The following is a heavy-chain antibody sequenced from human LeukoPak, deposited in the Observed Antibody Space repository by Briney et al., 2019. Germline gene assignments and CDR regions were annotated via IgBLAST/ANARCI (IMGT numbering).Heavy chain of an antibody. CDR1: GYSFSIYW. CDR3: ARRGTRSNSEWFDP. CDR2: VYPGDSDV. V-gene: IGHV5-51*01. D-gene: IGHD3-16*01. Sequence: GESLKISCKGSGYSFSIYWIAWVRQMPGKGLEWMGIVYPGDSDVRYSPSFQGQVTISVDKSSSTAYLQWSNLKASDTAIYYCARRGTRSNSEWFDPWGQGTLVTVSS. J-gene: IGHJ5*02.